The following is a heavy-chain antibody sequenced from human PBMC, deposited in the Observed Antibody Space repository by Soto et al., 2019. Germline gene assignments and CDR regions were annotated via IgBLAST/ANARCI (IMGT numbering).Heavy chain of an antibody. CDR3: ARGFNAVRYYYYYMDV. J-gene: IGHJ6*03. CDR2: IYYSGST. CDR1: GGSISSYY. V-gene: IGHV4-59*01. Sequence: SETLSLTCTVSGGSISSYYWSWIRQPPGKGLEWIGYIYYSGSTNYNPSLKSQVPISVDTSKNQFSLKLSSVTAADTAVYYCARGFNAVRYYYYYMDVWGKGTTVTVSS.